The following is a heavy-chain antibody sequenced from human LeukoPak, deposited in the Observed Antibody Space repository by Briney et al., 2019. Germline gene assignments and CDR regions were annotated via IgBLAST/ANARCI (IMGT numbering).Heavy chain of an antibody. J-gene: IGHJ4*02. CDR2: INPYSGDT. V-gene: IGHV1-2*02. Sequence: ASVKVSCKASGYTFTGYYMHWVRQAPGQGLEWMGWINPYSGDTTYAQKFQGRVTMTRDTSISTAYMELSRLRSDDTAVYYCARVSSGSSWPQYYFDYWGQGTLVTVSS. D-gene: IGHD6-13*01. CDR3: ARVSSGSSWPQYYFDY. CDR1: GYTFTGYY.